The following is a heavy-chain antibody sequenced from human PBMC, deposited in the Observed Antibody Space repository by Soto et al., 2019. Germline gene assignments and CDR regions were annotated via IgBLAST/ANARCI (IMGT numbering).Heavy chain of an antibody. CDR2: IWYDGSDT. CDR3: ARDLGVGANAFDI. D-gene: IGHD1-26*01. V-gene: IGHV3-33*01. J-gene: IGHJ3*02. CDR1: GLTFSQYG. Sequence: QVQLVESGGGVVQPGRSLRLSCAASGLTFSQYGMHWVRQAPGKGLEWVAVIWYDGSDTYYADSVKGRFTISRDNSKDTLYLQMNSLRAEGTAVYYCARDLGVGANAFDIWGQGTMVAVSS.